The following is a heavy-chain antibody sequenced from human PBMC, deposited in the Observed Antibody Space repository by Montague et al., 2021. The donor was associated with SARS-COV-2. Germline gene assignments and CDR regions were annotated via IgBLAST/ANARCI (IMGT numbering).Heavy chain of an antibody. J-gene: IGHJ6*02. D-gene: IGHD2-21*01. CDR1: GFTFSNYS. Sequence: SLRLSCAASGFTFSNYSMNWVRQAPGKGLEWVSSISSSSSYIYYTDSVKGRFTISRDNAKNSLYLQMNSLRAEDTAVYYCARARGIGNYYYGMDVWGQGTTLTVSS. V-gene: IGHV3-21*01. CDR3: ARARGIGNYYYGMDV. CDR2: ISSSSSYI.